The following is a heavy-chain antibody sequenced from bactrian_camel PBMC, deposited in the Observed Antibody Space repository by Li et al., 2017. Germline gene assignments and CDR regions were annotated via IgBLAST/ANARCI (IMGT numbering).Heavy chain of an antibody. CDR3: AAGSEPSGVSWRMPARYES. J-gene: IGHJ4*01. V-gene: IGHV3S1*01. CDR2: INTGAGST. CDR1: AYTYYGYC. Sequence: HVQLVESGGGLVQVGGSLRLSCAAAAYTYYGYCLAWFREAPGNQREGVAAINTGAGSTYYLASVKGRFTISQDTAKKTVYLQMNRLEPQDTATYYCAAGSEPSGVSWRMPARYESWGQGTQVTVS. D-gene: IGHD3*01.